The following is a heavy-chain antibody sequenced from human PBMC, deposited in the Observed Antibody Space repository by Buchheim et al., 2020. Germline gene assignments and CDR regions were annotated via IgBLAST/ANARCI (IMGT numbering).Heavy chain of an antibody. CDR3: ASPLSMRVGELSLYRV. CDR2: MTPNSGHT. Sequence: QVQLVQSGAEVKKPGASVKVSCKASGYTFTSYDINWVRQATGQGLEWMGWMTPNSGHTGYAQKFQGRVTMTRNTSISTAHMELSSLRSEDTAVYYCASPLSMRVGELSLYRVWGQGTL. D-gene: IGHD3-16*02. J-gene: IGHJ4*02. V-gene: IGHV1-8*01. CDR1: GYTFTSYD.